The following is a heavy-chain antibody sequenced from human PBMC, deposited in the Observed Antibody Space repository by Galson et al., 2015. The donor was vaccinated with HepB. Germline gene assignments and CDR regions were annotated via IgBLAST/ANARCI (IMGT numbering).Heavy chain of an antibody. Sequence: SVKVSCKAAGGTFNSYTINWVRQAPGQGLEWMGGIIAIFDTANYAQKFQGRVTITADESTSTAYMELSSLRSEDTAVYYCARLKGGYGDYGESFDYWGQGTLVTVSS. V-gene: IGHV1-69*13. CDR1: GGTFNSYT. D-gene: IGHD4-17*01. CDR2: IIAIFDTA. CDR3: ARLKGGYGDYGESFDY. J-gene: IGHJ4*02.